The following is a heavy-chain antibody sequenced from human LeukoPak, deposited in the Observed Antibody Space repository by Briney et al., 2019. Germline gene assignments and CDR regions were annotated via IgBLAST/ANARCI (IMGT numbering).Heavy chain of an antibody. CDR1: GYTFSTYD. J-gene: IGHJ3*02. V-gene: IGHV1-8*02. CDR3: ARDPQPYSGSSDAFGI. Sequence: EASVKVSCKASGYTFSTYDINWVRQATGQGLEWMGWMNPHNGDTGYAQRFQGRVTFTRTTSISTAYLELGSLTSEDTAVYYCARDPQPYSGSSDAFGIWGQGTMVTVSS. CDR2: MNPHNGDT. D-gene: IGHD1-26*01.